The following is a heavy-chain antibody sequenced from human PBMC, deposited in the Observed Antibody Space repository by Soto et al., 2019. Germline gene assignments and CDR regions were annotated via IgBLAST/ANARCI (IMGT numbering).Heavy chain of an antibody. D-gene: IGHD5-12*01. CDR2: ISSSSSYI. J-gene: IGHJ4*02. V-gene: IGHV3-21*01. Sequence: EVQLVESGGGLVKPGGSLRLSCAASGFTFSSYNMNWVRQAPGKGLEWVSSISSSSSYIYYAGSVKGRFTISRDNAKNSLSLQMNSLSGEDTAVYYCASSGYLPCWGQGTLVTVSS. CDR1: GFTFSSYN. CDR3: ASSGYLPC.